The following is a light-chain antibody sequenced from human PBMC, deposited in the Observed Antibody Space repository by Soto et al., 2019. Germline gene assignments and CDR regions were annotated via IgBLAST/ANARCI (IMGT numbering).Light chain of an antibody. CDR2: DAS. J-gene: IGKJ1*01. CDR3: QQRSSVPVT. Sequence: PGERATLSCRASQSVSRYFAWYQQKPGQAPRLLIYDASNRATGVPARFSGSGSGTDFTLTISSLEPEDFAVYYCQQRSSVPVTFGQGTKVEI. CDR1: QSVSRY. V-gene: IGKV3-11*01.